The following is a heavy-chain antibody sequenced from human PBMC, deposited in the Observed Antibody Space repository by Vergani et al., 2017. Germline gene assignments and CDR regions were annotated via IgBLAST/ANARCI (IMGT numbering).Heavy chain of an antibody. V-gene: IGHV3-23*01. Sequence: EVQLLESGGGLVQPGGSLRLSCAASGFTFSSYAMSWVRQASGKGLEWVSAISGSGGSTSYADSVKSRFTISRDNSKNTLYLQMNSLRAEDTAIYYCAKETTVTSFADYWGQGTLVTVSS. CDR3: AKETTVTSFADY. J-gene: IGHJ4*02. CDR2: ISGSGGST. CDR1: GFTFSSYA. D-gene: IGHD4-17*01.